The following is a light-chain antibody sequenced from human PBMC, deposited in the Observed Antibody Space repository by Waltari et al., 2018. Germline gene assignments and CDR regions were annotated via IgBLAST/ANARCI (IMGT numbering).Light chain of an antibody. CDR1: QSVSSNY. CDR3: QQYGNSPRFT. CDR2: GSS. Sequence: EIVLTQSPGTLSLSPGERATLSCRASQSVSSNYLGWYQQKPGQAPRLLIYGSSSRATGIPDRFSGSGSGTDFTLTISRLELEDFAVYYCQQYGNSPRFTFGPGTKVDIK. V-gene: IGKV3-20*01. J-gene: IGKJ3*01.